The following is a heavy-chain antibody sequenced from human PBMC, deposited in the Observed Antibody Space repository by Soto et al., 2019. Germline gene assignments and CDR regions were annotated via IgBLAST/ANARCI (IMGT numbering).Heavy chain of an antibody. CDR3: ASRYRTADD. V-gene: IGHV1-69*02. Sequence: SVKVSCKASGGTFSSYTISWVRQAPGQGLEWMGRIIPILGIANYAQKFQGRDTITADKSTSTAYLELSSLRSDDTAVYYCASRYRTADDWGQGTLVTVSS. D-gene: IGHD2-21*02. CDR1: GGTFSSYT. CDR2: IIPILGIA. J-gene: IGHJ4*02.